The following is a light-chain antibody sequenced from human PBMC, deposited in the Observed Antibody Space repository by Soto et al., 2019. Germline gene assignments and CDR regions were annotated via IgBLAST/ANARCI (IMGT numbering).Light chain of an antibody. Sequence: QSALTQPRSVSGSPGQSVTISCTGTSSDFGGYNYVSWYQHHPGKAPKLMIYDVSERLSGVPDRFSGSKSGNTASLTISGLQAEDEADYYCCSYAGTFYVFGTGTKVTVL. CDR3: CSYAGTFYV. V-gene: IGLV2-11*01. CDR1: SSDFGGYNY. J-gene: IGLJ1*01. CDR2: DVS.